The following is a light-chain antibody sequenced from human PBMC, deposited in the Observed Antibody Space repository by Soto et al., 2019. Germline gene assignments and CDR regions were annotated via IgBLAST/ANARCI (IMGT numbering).Light chain of an antibody. V-gene: IGKV3-15*01. CDR3: QQYNKWPPYT. Sequence: EIVMTQSPDTLSVSPGERATLSCRASQSVSSNLAWYQQKPGQAPRLLIYGASSRATGIPARFSGSGSGTEFTLTISSLQSEDFAVYYCQQYNKWPPYTFGQGTKLEIK. J-gene: IGKJ2*01. CDR2: GAS. CDR1: QSVSSN.